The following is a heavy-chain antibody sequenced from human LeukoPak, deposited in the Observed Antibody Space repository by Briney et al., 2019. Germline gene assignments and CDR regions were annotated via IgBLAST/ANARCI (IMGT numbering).Heavy chain of an antibody. V-gene: IGHV1-8*01. Sequence: GASVKVSCKASGYTFTSYDINWGRQATGQGLEWMGWMNPNSGNTGYAQKFQGRVTMTRNTSISTAYMELSSLRSEDTAVYYCASAYSSSSGSFDYWGQGPLVTVSS. CDR2: MNPNSGNT. D-gene: IGHD6-6*01. J-gene: IGHJ4*02. CDR3: ASAYSSSSGSFDY. CDR1: GYTFTSYD.